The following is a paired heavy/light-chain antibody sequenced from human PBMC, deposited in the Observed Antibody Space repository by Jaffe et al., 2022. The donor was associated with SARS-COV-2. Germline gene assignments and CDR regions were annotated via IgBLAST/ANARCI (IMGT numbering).Light chain of an antibody. CDR2: DAS. CDR3: QQYDNLPLYT. J-gene: IGKJ2*01. Sequence: DIQMTQSPSSLSASVGDRVTITCQASQDISNYLNWYQQKPGKAPKLLIYDASNLETGVPSRFSGSGSGTDFTFTISSLQPEDIATYYCQQYDNLPLYTFGQGTKLEIK. V-gene: IGKV1-33*01. CDR1: QDISNY.
Heavy chain of an antibody. Sequence: QLQLQESGPGLVKPSETLSLTCTVSGGSISSSSYYWGWIRQPPGKGLEWIGSIYYSGSTYYNPSLKSRVTISVDTSKNQFSLKLSSVTAADTAVYYCASHRKPYYYDSSGYYYSGSVATAFDYWGQGTLVTVSS. V-gene: IGHV4-39*01. J-gene: IGHJ4*02. CDR2: IYYSGST. CDR3: ASHRKPYYYDSSGYYYSGSVATAFDY. CDR1: GGSISSSSYY. D-gene: IGHD3-22*01.